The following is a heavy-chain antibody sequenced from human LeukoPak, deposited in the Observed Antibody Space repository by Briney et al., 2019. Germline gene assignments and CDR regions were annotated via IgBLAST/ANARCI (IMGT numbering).Heavy chain of an antibody. D-gene: IGHD2-2*01. V-gene: IGHV4-39*01. CDR3: ARVWVVPAAMFDAFDI. J-gene: IGHJ3*02. Sequence: SETLSLTCTVSGGSISSSSYYWGWIRQPPGKGLEWIGSIYYSGSTYYNPSLKSRVTISVDTSKNQFSLKLSSVTAADTAVYYCARVWVVPAAMFDAFDIWGQGTMVTVSS. CDR1: GGSISSSSYY. CDR2: IYYSGST.